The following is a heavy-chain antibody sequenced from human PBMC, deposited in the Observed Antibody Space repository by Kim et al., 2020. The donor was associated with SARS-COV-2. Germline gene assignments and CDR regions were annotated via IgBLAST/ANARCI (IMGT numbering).Heavy chain of an antibody. CDR3: ARRYYYDSSGYYPGRVRFDP. CDR1: GYSFTSYW. CDR2: IYPGDSDT. J-gene: IGHJ5*02. Sequence: GESLKISCKGSGYSFTSYWIGWVRQMPGKGLEWMGIIYPGDSDTRYSPSFQGQVTISADKSISTAYLQWSSLKASDTAMYYCARRYYYDSSGYYPGRVRFDPWGQGTLVTVSS. V-gene: IGHV5-51*01. D-gene: IGHD3-22*01.